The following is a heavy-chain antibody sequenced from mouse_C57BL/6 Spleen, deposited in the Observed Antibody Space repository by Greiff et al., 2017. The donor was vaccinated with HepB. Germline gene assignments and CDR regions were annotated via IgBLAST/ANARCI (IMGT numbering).Heavy chain of an antibody. CDR3: ARPLYYYGSSIFAY. CDR1: GFTFSDYG. Sequence: EVKLVESGGGLVKPGGSLKLSCAASGFTFSDYGMHWVRQAPEKGLEWVAYISSGSSTIYYADTVKGRFTISRDNAKNTLFLQMTSLRSEDTAMYYCARPLYYYGSSIFAYWAKGLWSLSLQ. CDR2: ISSGSSTI. J-gene: IGHJ3*01. V-gene: IGHV5-17*01. D-gene: IGHD1-1*01.